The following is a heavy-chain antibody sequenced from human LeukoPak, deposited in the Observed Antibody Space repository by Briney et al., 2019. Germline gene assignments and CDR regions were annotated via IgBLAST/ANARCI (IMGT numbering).Heavy chain of an antibody. J-gene: IGHJ3*02. Sequence: PSETLSLTCSVSGDSVRSDSHYWRWVRQPPGRGLEWIGNVYYSGRTPYNPSLKSRVTISVDISKNQFSLQLNSVTAADTAVYYCVRETATYYYDSRGYYRQIEVFDIWGQGTPVIVSS. CDR3: VRETATYYYDSRGYYRQIEVFDI. D-gene: IGHD3-22*01. CDR2: VYYSGRT. CDR1: GDSVRSDSHY. V-gene: IGHV4-61*01.